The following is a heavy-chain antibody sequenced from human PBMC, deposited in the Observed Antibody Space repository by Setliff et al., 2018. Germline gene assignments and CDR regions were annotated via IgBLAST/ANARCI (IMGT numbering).Heavy chain of an antibody. D-gene: IGHD3-22*01. CDR3: ASRSTNYYDSSGYYDAFDI. V-gene: IGHV1-3*01. Sequence: ASVKVSCKASGYTFTSYAMHWVRQAPGQRLEWMGWINAGNGNTKYSQKFQGRVTITGDTSASTAYMELSSLRSEDTAVYYCASRSTNYYDSSGYYDAFDIWGQGTMVTVSS. J-gene: IGHJ3*02. CDR2: INAGNGNT. CDR1: GYTFTSYA.